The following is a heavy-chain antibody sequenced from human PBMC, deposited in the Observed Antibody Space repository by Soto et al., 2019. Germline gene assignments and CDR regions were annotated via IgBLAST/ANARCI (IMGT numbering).Heavy chain of an antibody. V-gene: IGHV4-59*02. CDR3: ARGPGASGTYHYYFDY. CDR2: IYNTGST. D-gene: IGHD3-10*01. CDR1: VESDCTYW. J-gene: IGHJ4*02. Sequence: LTGTRSVESDCTYWWRWFRQHPWKGLGWIDYIYNTGSTNYNPSLKSRVTISLDASKNQFSLKLSSVTAADTAVYYCARGPGASGTYHYYFDYWGPGTLVTVSS.